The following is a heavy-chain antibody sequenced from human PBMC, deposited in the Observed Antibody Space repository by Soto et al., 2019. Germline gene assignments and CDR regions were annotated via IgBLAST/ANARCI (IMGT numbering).Heavy chain of an antibody. CDR3: ARHDLTVTHVFDY. CDR1: GGSISSSTYY. Sequence: KTSETLSLTCTVSGGSISSSTYYWAWIRQPPGKGLEWIGSIYYSGNTYYKPSLRSRVTVSVDTSKNEISLKLSSVTAADTAVYYCARHDLTVTHVFDYWGQGTLVTVSS. D-gene: IGHD4-4*01. V-gene: IGHV4-39*01. J-gene: IGHJ4*02. CDR2: IYYSGNT.